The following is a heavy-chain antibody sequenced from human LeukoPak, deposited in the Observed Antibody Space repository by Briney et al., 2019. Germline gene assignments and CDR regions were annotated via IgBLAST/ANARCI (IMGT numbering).Heavy chain of an antibody. V-gene: IGHV4-4*07. CDR2: IYTTGIT. D-gene: IGHD6-19*01. Sequence: SETLSLTCTVSGGSISTYYWNWIRQPAGKGLEWIGRIYTTGITNYNPSLKSRVSVSVDTPKNQFSLKLSSVTAADTAVYYCARGKVVAGTPGQNSWDFWGQGTLVTVSS. CDR1: GGSISTYY. J-gene: IGHJ4*02. CDR3: ARGKVVAGTPGQNSWDF.